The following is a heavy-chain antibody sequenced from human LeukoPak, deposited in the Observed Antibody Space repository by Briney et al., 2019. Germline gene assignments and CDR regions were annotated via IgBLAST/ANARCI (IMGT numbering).Heavy chain of an antibody. D-gene: IGHD2-15*01. J-gene: IGHJ6*02. CDR3: AAGYCSGGSCYPYYYYGMDV. V-gene: IGHV1-58*01. CDR1: GFTFTSSA. Sequence: SVKVSCKASGFTFTSSAVQWVRQASGQRLEWTGWIVVGSGNTNYAQKFQERVTITRDMSTSTAYMELSSLRSEDTAVYYCAAGYCSGGSCYPYYYYGMDVWGQGTTVTVSS. CDR2: IVVGSGNT.